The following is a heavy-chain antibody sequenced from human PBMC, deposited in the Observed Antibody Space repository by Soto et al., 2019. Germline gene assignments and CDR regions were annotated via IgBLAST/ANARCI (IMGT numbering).Heavy chain of an antibody. CDR2: RKHDGSKM. CDR1: YL. Sequence: YLMSWVRQPPGKGLEWLADRKHDGSKMYYVDSVKGRFTISRDNAEKSVYLQLNSLRAEDTAVYFCSRDRGYGHDDWGQGP. D-gene: IGHD6-25*01. CDR3: SRDRGYGHDD. V-gene: IGHV3-7*01. J-gene: IGHJ4*02.